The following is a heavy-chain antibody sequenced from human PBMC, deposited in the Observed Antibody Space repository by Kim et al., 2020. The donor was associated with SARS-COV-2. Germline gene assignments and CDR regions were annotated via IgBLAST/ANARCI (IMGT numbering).Heavy chain of an antibody. V-gene: IGHV3-53*01. D-gene: IGHD3-9*01. CDR3: ARDDFERHDGPSYYYYGMDV. CDR2: IYSGGST. J-gene: IGHJ6*02. CDR1: GFTVSSNY. Sequence: GGSLRLSCAASGFTVSSNYMSWVRQAPGKGLEWVSVIYSGGSTYYADSVKGRFTISRDNSKNTLYLQMNSLRAEDTAVYYCARDDFERHDGPSYYYYGMDVWGQGTTVTVSS.